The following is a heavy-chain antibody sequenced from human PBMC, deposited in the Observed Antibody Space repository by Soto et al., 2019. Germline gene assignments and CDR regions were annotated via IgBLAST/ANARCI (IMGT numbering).Heavy chain of an antibody. V-gene: IGHV4-28*01. CDR3: ARREIQGPIDY. J-gene: IGHJ4*02. Sequence: QVQLQESGPGLVKPSDTLSLTCAVSGYSISSSNWWGWIRQPPGKGLEWIGYIYYSGTTYYNPSLKSRVTMSVDTSKNQCALKLTSVTAVDTAVYYCARREIQGPIDYWGQGTLVTVSS. CDR2: IYYSGTT. CDR1: GYSISSSNW. D-gene: IGHD1-26*01.